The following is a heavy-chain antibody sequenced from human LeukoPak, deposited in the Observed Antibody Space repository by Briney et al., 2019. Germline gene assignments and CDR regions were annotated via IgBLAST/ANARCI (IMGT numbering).Heavy chain of an antibody. CDR3: ARVGSGNYYKYFEH. CDR1: GFTVSGTY. D-gene: IGHD1-26*01. CDR2: IYSGAGT. Sequence: GGSLRLSCAASGFTVSGTYMSWVRQAPGKGLEWVSVIYSGAGTYYAHSVEGRFTNSRDNSKNTLHLQMNSLRAEDTAVYYCARVGSGNYYKYFEHWGQGTLVTVSS. J-gene: IGHJ4*02. V-gene: IGHV3-53*01.